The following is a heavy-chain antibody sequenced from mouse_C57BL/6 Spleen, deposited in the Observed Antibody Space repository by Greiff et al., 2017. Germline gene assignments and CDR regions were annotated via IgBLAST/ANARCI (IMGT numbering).Heavy chain of an antibody. CDR2: IDPSDSYT. J-gene: IGHJ2*01. CDR1: GYTFTSYW. D-gene: IGHD1-1*01. CDR3: AATVVATNFDY. Sequence: QVQLQQPGAELVKPGASVKLSCKASGYTFTSYWMQWVQQRPGQGLEWIGEIDPSDSYTNYTQKFKGKGTLTVDTSSSTAYMQLSSLTSEDSAVYYCAATVVATNFDYWGQGTTLTVS. V-gene: IGHV1-50*01.